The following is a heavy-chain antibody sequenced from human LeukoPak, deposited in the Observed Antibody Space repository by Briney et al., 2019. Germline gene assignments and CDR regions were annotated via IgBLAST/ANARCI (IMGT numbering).Heavy chain of an antibody. D-gene: IGHD6-13*01. V-gene: IGHV3-7*01. CDR3: ARDRRPARDPAADGY. CDR1: GFTFSSYW. Sequence: GESLRLSCAASGFTFSSYWMSWVRQAPGKGLEWVANIKQDGSEKYYVDSVKGRFTISRDNAKNSLYLQMNSLRAEDTAVYYCARDRRPARDPAADGYWGQGTLVTVSS. J-gene: IGHJ4*02. CDR2: IKQDGSEK.